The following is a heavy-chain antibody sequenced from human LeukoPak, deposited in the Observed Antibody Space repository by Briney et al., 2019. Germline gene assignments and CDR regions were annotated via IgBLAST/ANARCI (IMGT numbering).Heavy chain of an antibody. CDR2: INHSGST. J-gene: IGHJ3*02. CDR1: GGSFSGCY. V-gene: IGHV4-34*01. D-gene: IGHD5-18*01. CDR3: ARDNVDTAMVIGWSAFDI. Sequence: SETLSLTCAVYGGSFSGCYWSWIRQPPGKGLEWIGEINHSGSTNYNPSLKSRVTISVDTSKNQFSLKLSSVTAADTAVYYCARDNVDTAMVIGWSAFDIWGQGTMVTVSS.